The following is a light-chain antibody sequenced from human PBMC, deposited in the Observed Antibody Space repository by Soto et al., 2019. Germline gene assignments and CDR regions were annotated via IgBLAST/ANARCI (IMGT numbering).Light chain of an antibody. J-gene: IGKJ1*01. CDR2: AAS. CDR3: QQSYGPPPT. V-gene: IGKV1-39*01. Sequence: DIRMTQSPSSLYASVGDRVTMTCRASRTINRYLNWYQQKPGKAPKLLIYAASSLQSGVPSRFTGSGSGTDFTLTISSLQPEDFATYYCQQSYGPPPTFGQGTKVE. CDR1: RTINRY.